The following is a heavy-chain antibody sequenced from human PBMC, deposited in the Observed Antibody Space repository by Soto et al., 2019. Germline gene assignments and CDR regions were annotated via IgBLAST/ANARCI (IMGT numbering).Heavy chain of an antibody. CDR3: ARAPTKWYFDY. Sequence: SSETLSLTCTVSGGSISSYYWSWIRQPPGKGLEWIGYIYYSGSTNYNPSLKSRVTISVDTSKNQFSLKLSSVTAADTAVYYCARAPTKWYFDYWGQGTLVTVSS. CDR2: IYYSGST. J-gene: IGHJ4*02. CDR1: GGSISSYY. D-gene: IGHD2-8*01. V-gene: IGHV4-59*01.